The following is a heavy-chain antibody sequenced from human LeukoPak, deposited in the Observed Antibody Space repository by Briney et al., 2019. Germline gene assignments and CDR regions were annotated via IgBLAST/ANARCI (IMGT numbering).Heavy chain of an antibody. Sequence: PSETLSLTCTVSGGSISSGSYYWSWIRQPAGKGLEWIGRIYTSGSTNYNPSLKSRVTISVDTSKNQFSLKLSSVTAADTAVYYCARVRRGSLIDYWGQGTLVTVSS. CDR1: GGSISSGSYY. CDR3: ARVRRGSLIDY. CDR2: IYTSGST. V-gene: IGHV4-61*02. D-gene: IGHD1-26*01. J-gene: IGHJ4*02.